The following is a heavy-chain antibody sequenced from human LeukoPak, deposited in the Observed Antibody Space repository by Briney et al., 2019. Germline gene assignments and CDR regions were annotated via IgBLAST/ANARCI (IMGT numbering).Heavy chain of an antibody. J-gene: IGHJ4*02. Sequence: PSETLSLTAAVYGVSFCGYYWSWIRQRPGKGLEWMGEINHGGSTNDNPSLRRRVTTSVDTSKNQFSLMRSSVTAEDTAVYYCARETTEGGTARPFAYWGEASLATVPS. CDR3: ARETTEGGTARPFAY. CDR1: GVSFCGYY. V-gene: IGHV4-34*01. CDR2: INHGGST. D-gene: IGHD6-13*01.